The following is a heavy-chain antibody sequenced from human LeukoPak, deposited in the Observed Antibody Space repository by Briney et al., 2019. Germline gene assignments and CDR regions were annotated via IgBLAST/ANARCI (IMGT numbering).Heavy chain of an antibody. Sequence: GGSLRLSCAASGFTFTSYAMSWVRQAPGKGLEWVSAISGSGGTTYYADSVKGRFTISRDNSKNTLYLQMNSLRVEDTAVYYCAKGLYSGSFFERVGHWGQGTLVTVSS. CDR1: GFTFTSYA. V-gene: IGHV3-23*01. J-gene: IGHJ4*02. CDR3: AKGLYSGSFFERVGH. CDR2: ISGSGGTT. D-gene: IGHD1-26*01.